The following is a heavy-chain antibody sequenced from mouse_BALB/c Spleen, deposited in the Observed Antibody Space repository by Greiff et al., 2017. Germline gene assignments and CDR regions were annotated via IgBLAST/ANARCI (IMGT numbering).Heavy chain of an antibody. D-gene: IGHD2-4*01. Sequence: QVQLKESGPGLVAPSQSLSITCTVSGFSLTSYGVHWVRQPPGKGLEWLGVIWAGGSTNYNSALMSRLSISKDNSKSQVFLKMNSLQTDDTAMYYCARDPSMITRAMDYWGQGTSVTVSS. CDR1: GFSLTSYG. J-gene: IGHJ4*01. V-gene: IGHV2-9*02. CDR2: IWAGGST. CDR3: ARDPSMITRAMDY.